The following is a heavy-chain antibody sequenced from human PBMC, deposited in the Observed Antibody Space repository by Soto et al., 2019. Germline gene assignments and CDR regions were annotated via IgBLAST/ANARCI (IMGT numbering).Heavy chain of an antibody. CDR3: ARDISYYDVWSGYSPSYYYYGMDV. Sequence: QVQLVQSGAEVKKPGSSVKVSCKASGGTFSSYAISWVRQAPGQGLEWMGGIIPIFGTANYAQKFQGRVTITADESTSTAYMELSSRRSEDTAMYYCARDISYYDVWSGYSPSYYYYGMDVWGQGTTVTVSS. V-gene: IGHV1-69*01. CDR1: GGTFSSYA. D-gene: IGHD3-3*01. J-gene: IGHJ6*02. CDR2: IIPIFGTA.